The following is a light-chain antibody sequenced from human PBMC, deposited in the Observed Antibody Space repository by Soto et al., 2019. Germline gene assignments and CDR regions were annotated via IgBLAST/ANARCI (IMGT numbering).Light chain of an antibody. CDR3: AQYSSSPAR. V-gene: IGKV3-20*01. CDR2: GAS. J-gene: IGKJ1*01. Sequence: TRSPKTVCSSRRERATLSFSASQSVSSSYLAWYQQKPGQAPRLLIYGASSRATGIPDRFSGSGSGTDFTSAISRLEPKDFAVYSCAQYSSSPARFGQGTRLDIK. CDR1: QSVSSSY.